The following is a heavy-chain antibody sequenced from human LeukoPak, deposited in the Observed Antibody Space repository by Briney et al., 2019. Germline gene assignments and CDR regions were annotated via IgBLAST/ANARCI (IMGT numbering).Heavy chain of an antibody. CDR3: ARERQIVVVVAAHLFDY. CDR2: INPNSGGT. D-gene: IGHD2-15*01. J-gene: IGHJ4*02. CDR1: GYTFTGYY. V-gene: IGHV1-2*02. Sequence: ASVKVSCKASGYTFTGYYMHWVRQAPGQGLEWMGWINPNSGGTNYAQKFQGRVTMTRDTSISTAYMELSRLRSDDTAVYYCARERQIVVVVAAHLFDYWVQGTLVNVSS.